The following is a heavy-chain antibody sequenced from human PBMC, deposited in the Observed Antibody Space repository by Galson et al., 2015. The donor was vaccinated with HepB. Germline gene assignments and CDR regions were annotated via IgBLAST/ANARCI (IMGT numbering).Heavy chain of an antibody. D-gene: IGHD6-19*01. V-gene: IGHV3-7*03. Sequence: SLRLSCAASGFTFSSYWMSWVRQAPGKGLEWVANIKQDGSEKYYVDSVKGRFTISRDNAKNSLYLQMNSLRAEDTAVYYCARSPPGQWLVHLVWGQGTLVTVSS. CDR2: IKQDGSEK. J-gene: IGHJ4*02. CDR3: ARSPPGQWLVHLV. CDR1: GFTFSSYW.